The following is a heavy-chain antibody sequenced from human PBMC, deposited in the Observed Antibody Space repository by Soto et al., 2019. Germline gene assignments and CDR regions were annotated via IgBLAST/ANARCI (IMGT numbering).Heavy chain of an antibody. CDR2: IIPILGIA. J-gene: IGHJ3*02. D-gene: IGHD3-9*01. CDR3: ASGPYYDILTGYYADDI. V-gene: IGHV1-69*02. CDR1: GGTFSSYT. Sequence: SVKVSCKASGGTFSSYTISWVRQAPGQGLEWMGRIIPILGIANYAQKFQGRVKITADKSTSTAYMELSSLRSEDTAVYYCASGPYYDILTGYYADDIWGQGTMVTVSS.